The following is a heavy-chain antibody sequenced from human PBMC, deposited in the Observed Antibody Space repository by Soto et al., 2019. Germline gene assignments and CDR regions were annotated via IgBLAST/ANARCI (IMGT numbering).Heavy chain of an antibody. CDR2: ISRSSTYI. J-gene: IGHJ6*02. D-gene: IGHD2-2*01. V-gene: IGHV3-21*01. CDR1: GFPFSTSN. Sequence: GGSLRLSCVVSGFPFSTSNMNWVRQAPGKGLEWVSFISRSSTYIYYADSVKGRFTISRDDAENSLFLQMNSLRAEDTAVYYCARYIPGVRYYGMDVWGQGTTVTVSS. CDR3: ARYIPGVRYYGMDV.